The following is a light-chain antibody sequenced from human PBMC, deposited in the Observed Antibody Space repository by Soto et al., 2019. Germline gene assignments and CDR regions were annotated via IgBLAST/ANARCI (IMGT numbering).Light chain of an antibody. CDR2: DVT. J-gene: IGLJ2*01. V-gene: IGLV2-11*01. CDR3: CSYSGSFVV. Sequence: SALTQPRSVSGSPGQSVTISCTGTSSDVGGYYYVSWYQLHPGKAPKLLIYDVTNPPSGVPDRFSGSKSDNAASLTISGLQAEDEADYYCCSYSGSFVVFGGGTKLTVL. CDR1: SSDVGGYYY.